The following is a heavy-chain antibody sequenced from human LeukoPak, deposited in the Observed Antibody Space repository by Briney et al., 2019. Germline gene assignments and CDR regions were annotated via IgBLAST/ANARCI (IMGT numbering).Heavy chain of an antibody. J-gene: IGHJ4*02. CDR1: GGSISSYY. CDR3: ARVFSVAGTFDY. CDR2: ISYSGST. D-gene: IGHD6-19*01. Sequence: NPSETLSLTCTVSGGSISSYYWSWIRQPPGKGLEWIGYISYSGSTTYNPSLKSRVTMSVDTSKNQFSLNLSSVTAADTAVYYCARVFSVAGTFDYWGQGTLVTVSS. V-gene: IGHV4-59*12.